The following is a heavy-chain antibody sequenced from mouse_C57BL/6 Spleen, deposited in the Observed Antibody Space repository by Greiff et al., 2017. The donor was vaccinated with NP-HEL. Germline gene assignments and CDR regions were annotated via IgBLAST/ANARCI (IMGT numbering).Heavy chain of an antibody. J-gene: IGHJ4*01. V-gene: IGHV1-19*01. CDR3: ARSTTVVEGYAMDY. D-gene: IGHD1-1*01. Sequence: EVQRVESGPVLVKPGASVKMSCKASGYTFTDYYMNWVKQSHGKSLEWIGVINPYNGGTSYNQKFKGKATLTVDKSSSTAYMELNSLTSEDSAVYYCARSTTVVEGYAMDYWGQGTSVTVSS. CDR2: INPYNGGT. CDR1: GYTFTDYY.